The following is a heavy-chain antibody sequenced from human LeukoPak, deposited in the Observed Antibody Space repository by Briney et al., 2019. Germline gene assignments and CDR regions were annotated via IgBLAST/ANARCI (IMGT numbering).Heavy chain of an antibody. J-gene: IGHJ4*02. V-gene: IGHV1-2*02. CDR1: GYTFTAYY. Sequence: ASVKVSCKASGYTFTAYYMHWVRQAPGQGLEWMGWINPNSGDTHYAQNFQGRVTMTRDTSISTAYLELNRLRSDDTAVYYCAREAHCSSSSCETDFWGQGTLVTVSS. D-gene: IGHD2-2*01. CDR2: INPNSGDT. CDR3: AREAHCSSSSCETDF.